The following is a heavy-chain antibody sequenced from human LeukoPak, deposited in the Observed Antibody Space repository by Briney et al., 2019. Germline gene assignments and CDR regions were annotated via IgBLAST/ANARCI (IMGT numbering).Heavy chain of an antibody. CDR1: GFTFSSYA. CDR3: VGCSSTSCYDY. J-gene: IGHJ4*02. Sequence: GGTLRLSCSASGFTFSSYAMHWVRQAPGKGLEYVSAISSNGGSTYYADSVKGRFTISRDNSKNTLYLQMSSLRAEDTAVYYCVGCSSTSCYDYWGQGTLVTVSS. D-gene: IGHD2-2*01. V-gene: IGHV3-64D*06. CDR2: ISSNGGST.